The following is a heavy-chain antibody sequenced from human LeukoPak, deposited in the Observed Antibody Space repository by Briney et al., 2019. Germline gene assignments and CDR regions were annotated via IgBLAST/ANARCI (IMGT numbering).Heavy chain of an antibody. CDR2: ISAYNGNT. Sequence: GASVKVSCKASGYTFTSYGISWVRQAPGQGLEWMGWISAYNGNTNYAQKLQGRVTMTTDTSTSTAYMELRSLRSDDTAVYYCARVGYCSSTSCYQADYWAREPWSPSPQ. CDR3: ARVGYCSSTSCYQADY. J-gene: IGHJ4*02. D-gene: IGHD2-2*01. CDR1: GYTFTSYG. V-gene: IGHV1-18*01.